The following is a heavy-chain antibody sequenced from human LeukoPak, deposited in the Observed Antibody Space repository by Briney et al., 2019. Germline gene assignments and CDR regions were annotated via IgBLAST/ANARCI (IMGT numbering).Heavy chain of an antibody. CDR1: GGSISSSSYY. J-gene: IGHJ4*02. CDR3: ATNTTTVDDRRTFDY. D-gene: IGHD4-23*01. Sequence: SETLSLTCTVSGGSISSSSYYWGWIRQPPGKGLEWIGSIYYSGSTFYNPSLKSRVTISVDTSKNHFSLKLSSVTAADTAVYYCATNTTTVDDRRTFDYWGQGSLVTVSS. CDR2: IYYSGST. V-gene: IGHV4-39*02.